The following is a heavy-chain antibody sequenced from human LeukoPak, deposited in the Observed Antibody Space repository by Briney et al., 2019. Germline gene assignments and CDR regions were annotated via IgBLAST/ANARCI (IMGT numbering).Heavy chain of an antibody. J-gene: IGHJ4*02. V-gene: IGHV3-30-3*01. CDR3: ATGISMVRGPLM. Sequence: GGSLRLSCAASGFTLSSYAIHWLRQAPGKGLEWVGVISYDGDHKYYADSLKGRFTISRDNAKNTVYLQMNSLRHDDTAVYHCATGISMVRGPLMWGQGTLVTVSS. CDR2: ISYDGDHK. D-gene: IGHD3-10*01. CDR1: GFTLSSYA.